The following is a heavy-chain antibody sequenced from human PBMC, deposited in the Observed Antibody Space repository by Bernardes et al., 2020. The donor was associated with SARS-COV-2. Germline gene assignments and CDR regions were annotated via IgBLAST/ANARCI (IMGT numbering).Heavy chain of an antibody. CDR2: ITRDSRNI. V-gene: IGHV3-48*01. D-gene: IGHD3-10*01. J-gene: IGHJ1*01. CDR1: GFTLGDYG. CDR3: APGFCHPECSAGRYFNY. Sequence: GGSLRLSCTAPGFTLGDYGLTWVRQAPGKGLEWVSYITRDSRNIYYADSVKGRFTISRDNVKNSMYLQMNSLRVDDTALYYCAPGFCHPECSAGRYFNYWGQGTPVTVSS.